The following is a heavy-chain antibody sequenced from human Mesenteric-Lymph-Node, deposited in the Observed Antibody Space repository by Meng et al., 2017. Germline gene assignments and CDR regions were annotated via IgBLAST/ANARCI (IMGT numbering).Heavy chain of an antibody. Sequence: RESGHGFVEPSDTLSLTCAVSGGSISTYYWSWIRQPPGKGLEWIGNNYYSGSTSYNPSLKSRVTMSVDTSKNQFSLNLNSVTAVDTAVYYCARNVPGTSAYYDWGQGTLVTVSS. CDR2: NYYSGST. D-gene: IGHD3-22*01. CDR1: GGSISTYY. V-gene: IGHV4-59*07. CDR3: ARNVPGTSAYYD. J-gene: IGHJ4*02.